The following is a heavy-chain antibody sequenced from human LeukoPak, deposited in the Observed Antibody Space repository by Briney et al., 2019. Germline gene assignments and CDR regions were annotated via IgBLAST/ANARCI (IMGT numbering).Heavy chain of an antibody. CDR3: AKAGLLWFGESWMDV. D-gene: IGHD3-10*01. Sequence: GGSLRLSCAASGFTFSSYWMSWVRQAPGKGLEWVANIKEDGSESHYVDSVKGRFTISRDNAKNSLYLQMNSLRAGDTAVYFCAKAGLLWFGESWMDVWGQGTTVTVSS. CDR1: GFTFSSYW. CDR2: IKEDGSES. J-gene: IGHJ6*02. V-gene: IGHV3-7*01.